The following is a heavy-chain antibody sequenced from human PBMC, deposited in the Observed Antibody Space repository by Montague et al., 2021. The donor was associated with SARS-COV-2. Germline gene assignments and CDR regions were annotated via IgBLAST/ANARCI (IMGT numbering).Heavy chain of an antibody. J-gene: IGHJ5*02. Sequence: TLSLTCTVSIGSISSGSYYWSWIRQPAGKGLEWIGRIYTSGSTNYNPSLKSRATISVDTSKNQFSLKLSSVTAADTAVHYCARDGYSSGWNGLHWFDPWGQGTLVTVSS. CDR3: ARDGYSSGWNGLHWFDP. CDR2: IYTSGST. D-gene: IGHD6-25*01. CDR1: IGSISSGSYY. V-gene: IGHV4-61*02.